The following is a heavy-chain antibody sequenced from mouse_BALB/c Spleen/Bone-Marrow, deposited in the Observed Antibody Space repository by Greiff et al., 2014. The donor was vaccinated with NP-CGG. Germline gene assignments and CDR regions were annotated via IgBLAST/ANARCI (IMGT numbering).Heavy chain of an antibody. V-gene: IGHV1-54*01. CDR3: AREWTARTPSY. Sequence: QVQLKESGAELVRPGTSVKVSCKASGYAFTSYLIEWIKQRPGQGLEWIGVINPGSGGANYNEKFKGNATLTADKSSSTAYMQISSLTSDDSAVYFCAREWTARTPSYWGQGTALTVSS. J-gene: IGHJ2*01. CDR2: INPGSGGA. D-gene: IGHD3-2*01. CDR1: GYAFTSYL.